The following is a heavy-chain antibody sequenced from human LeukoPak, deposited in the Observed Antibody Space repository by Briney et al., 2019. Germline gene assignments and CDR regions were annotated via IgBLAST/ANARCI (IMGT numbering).Heavy chain of an antibody. J-gene: IGHJ4*02. Sequence: VASVKVSCKASGYTFTGYYMHWVRQAPGQGLEWMGWINPNSGGTNYAQKFQGRVTMTRDTSTSTVYMELSSLRSEDTAVYYCASSSSWRLYYFDYWGQGTLVTVSS. CDR1: GYTFTGYY. CDR3: ASSSSWRLYYFDY. V-gene: IGHV1-2*02. D-gene: IGHD6-13*01. CDR2: INPNSGGT.